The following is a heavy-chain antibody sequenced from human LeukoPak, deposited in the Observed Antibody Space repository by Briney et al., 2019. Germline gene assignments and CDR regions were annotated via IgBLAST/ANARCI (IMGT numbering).Heavy chain of an antibody. J-gene: IGHJ5*02. CDR1: GGSISSGSYY. CDR3: ARGGYCSSTSCPSSLYWFDP. D-gene: IGHD2-2*01. V-gene: IGHV4-61*02. CDR2: IYTSGST. Sequence: SETLSLXCTVSGGSISSGSYYWSWIRQPAGKGLEWIGRIYTSGSTNYNPSLKSRVTISVDTSKNQFSLKLSSVTAADTAVYYCARGGYCSSTSCPSSLYWFDPWGQGTLVTVSS.